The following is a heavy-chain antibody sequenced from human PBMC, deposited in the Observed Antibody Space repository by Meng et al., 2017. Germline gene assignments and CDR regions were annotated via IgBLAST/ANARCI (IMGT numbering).Heavy chain of an antibody. V-gene: IGHV4-38-2*01. D-gene: IGHD3-22*01. CDR3: ARAQTRGYYDSSGYYLIDY. CDR1: GYSISSGYY. Sequence: SVTLSLTCAVSGYSISSGYYWGWIRQPPGKGLEGIGSIYHSGSTYYNPSLKSRVTISVDTSKNQFSLKLSSVTAADTAVYYCARAQTRGYYDSSGYYLIDYWGQGTLVTVSS. J-gene: IGHJ4*02. CDR2: IYHSGST.